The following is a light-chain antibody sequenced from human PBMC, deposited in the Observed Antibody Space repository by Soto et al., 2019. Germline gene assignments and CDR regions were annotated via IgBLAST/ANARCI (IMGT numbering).Light chain of an antibody. CDR1: QTVNTN. CDR2: GAS. J-gene: IGKJ1*01. Sequence: EIVMTQSPAALSVSPGERATLSCKASQTVNTNLAWYQQKPGQAPRLLIYGASTRATGIPARFSGSWSGTEFTLTISSLQSEDFAVYYCHQYGNWPPWTFGQGNKVEIK. CDR3: HQYGNWPPWT. V-gene: IGKV3-15*01.